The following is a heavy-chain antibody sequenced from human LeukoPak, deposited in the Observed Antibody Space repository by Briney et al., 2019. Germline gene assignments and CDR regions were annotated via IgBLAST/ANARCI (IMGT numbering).Heavy chain of an antibody. CDR3: AKGRRWGVGATTGTF. CDR2: ISHDGSNK. D-gene: IGHD1-26*01. J-gene: IGHJ4*02. CDR1: GCTFRNYA. V-gene: IGHV3-30*04. Sequence: PGGSLRLSCAASGCTFRNYAMHWVRQAQGKGLGRMTLISHDGSNKYYADSVKGRFTISRDNSENTVYLQMHSLRAEDTAVYYCAKGRRWGVGATTGTFWGQGTLVTVSS.